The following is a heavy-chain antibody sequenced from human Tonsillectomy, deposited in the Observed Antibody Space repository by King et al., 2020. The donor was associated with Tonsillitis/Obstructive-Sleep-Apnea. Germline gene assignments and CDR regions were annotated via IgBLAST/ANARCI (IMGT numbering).Heavy chain of an antibody. J-gene: IGHJ4*02. CDR1: GGSISSSYHY. V-gene: IGHV4-39*02. Sequence: QLQESGPGLVKPSETLSLTCTVSGGSISSSYHYWDWIRQPPGKGLEWIGTIHYTGTTYYNPSLKGRVTMSVDTSKNYFSLKLSSVTAADTAVYCCARPHGSSPFYYLDYWGQGILVTVSS. CDR2: IHYTGTT. CDR3: ARPHGSSPFYYLDY. D-gene: IGHD6-6*01.